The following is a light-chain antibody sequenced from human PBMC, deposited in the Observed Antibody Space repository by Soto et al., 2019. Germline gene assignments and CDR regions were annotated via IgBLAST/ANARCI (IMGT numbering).Light chain of an antibody. CDR2: KAS. V-gene: IGKV1-5*03. J-gene: IGKJ1*01. CDR3: QQYNSYPWT. CDR1: QSISSW. Sequence: DIPMTQSPSTLSASVGDRVTITCRASQSISSWLDWYKQKPGKAPKLLIYKASSLESGVPSRFSGSGSGTEFTLSISSLQPDDFATYYCQQYNSYPWTFGQGTKVEIK.